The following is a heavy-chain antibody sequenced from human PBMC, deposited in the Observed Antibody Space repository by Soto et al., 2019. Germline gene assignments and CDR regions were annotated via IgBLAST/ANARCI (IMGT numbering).Heavy chain of an antibody. CDR3: ARFHYDFWSGHDERWFDP. Sequence: KPSETLSLTCTVSGGSVSSGSYYWSWIRQPPGKGLEWIGYIYYSGSTNYNPSLKSRVTISVDTSKNQFSLKLSSVTAADTAVYYCARFHYDFWSGHDERWFDPWGQGTLVTVSS. V-gene: IGHV4-61*01. D-gene: IGHD3-3*01. J-gene: IGHJ5*02. CDR1: GGSVSSGSYY. CDR2: IYYSGST.